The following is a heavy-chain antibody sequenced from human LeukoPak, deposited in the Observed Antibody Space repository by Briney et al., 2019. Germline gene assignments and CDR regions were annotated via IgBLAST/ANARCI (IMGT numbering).Heavy chain of an antibody. CDR2: INHSGST. J-gene: IGHJ6*03. CDR1: GGSFSGYY. V-gene: IGHV4-34*01. Sequence: SETLSLTCAVYGGSFSGYYWSWIRQPPGKGLEWIAEINHSGSTNYNPSLKSRVTISVDTSKNQFSLKLSSVTAADTAVYYCAGIGYCTNGVCYSGYYYYYMDVWGKGTTVTVSS. CDR3: AGIGYCTNGVCYSGYYYYYMDV. D-gene: IGHD2-8*01.